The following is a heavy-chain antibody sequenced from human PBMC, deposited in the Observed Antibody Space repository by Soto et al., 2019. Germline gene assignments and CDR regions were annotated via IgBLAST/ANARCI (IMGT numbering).Heavy chain of an antibody. Sequence: SETLSLTCAVYGGSFSGYYWSWIRQPPGKGLEWIGEINHSGSTNYNPSLKSRVTISVDTSKNQFSLKLSSVTAADTAVYYCARRRSYSSGWPGRWGEINWFDPWGQGTLVTVSS. J-gene: IGHJ5*02. V-gene: IGHV4-34*01. CDR2: INHSGST. D-gene: IGHD6-19*01. CDR1: GGSFSGYY. CDR3: ARRRSYSSGWPGRWGEINWFDP.